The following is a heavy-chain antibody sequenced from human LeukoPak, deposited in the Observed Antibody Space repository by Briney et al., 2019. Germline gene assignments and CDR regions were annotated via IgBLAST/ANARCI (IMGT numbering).Heavy chain of an antibody. V-gene: IGHV3-48*04. J-gene: IGHJ6*02. CDR1: GFTFSSYS. Sequence: GGSLRLSCAASGFTFSSYSMNWVRQAPGKGLEWVSYISSSSSTIYYADSVKGRFTISRDNAKNSLFLQMNSLRAEDTAVYYCARPDSSSWYGDYYYGMDVWGQGTTVTVSS. CDR3: ARPDSSSWYGDYYYGMDV. CDR2: ISSSSSTI. D-gene: IGHD6-13*01.